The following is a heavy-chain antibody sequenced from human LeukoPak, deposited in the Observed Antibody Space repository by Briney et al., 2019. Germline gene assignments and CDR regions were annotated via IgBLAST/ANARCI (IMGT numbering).Heavy chain of an antibody. CDR3: ARLCGGDCYHFDY. D-gene: IGHD2-21*02. V-gene: IGHV3-48*03. CDR2: ISSSGSTI. J-gene: IGHJ4*02. Sequence: GESLRLSCAASGFTFSSYAMSWVRRAPGKGLEWVSYISSSGSTIYYADSVKGRFTISRDNAKNSLYLQMNSLRAEDTAVYYCARLCGGDCYHFDYWGQGTLVTVSS. CDR1: GFTFSSYA.